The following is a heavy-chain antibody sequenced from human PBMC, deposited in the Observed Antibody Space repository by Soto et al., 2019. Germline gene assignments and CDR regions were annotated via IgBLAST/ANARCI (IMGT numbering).Heavy chain of an antibody. CDR1: GFTFSNVW. Sequence: GGSLRLSCAASGFTFSNVWMNWVRQAPGEGLEWVGRIKSRADGGTIVYATPVKGRFTISRDDSKNTLYLQMNSLTTEDTAGYYSARRSWTYSPFYYYHGLDVWGQGTSLTVYS. J-gene: IGHJ6*02. V-gene: IGHV3-15*07. D-gene: IGHD1-26*01. CDR3: ARRSWTYSPFYYYHGLDV. CDR2: IKSRADGGTI.